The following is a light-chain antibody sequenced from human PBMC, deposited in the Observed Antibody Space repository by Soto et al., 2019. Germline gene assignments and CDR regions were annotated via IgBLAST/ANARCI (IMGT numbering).Light chain of an antibody. V-gene: IGLV1-40*01. CDR1: SSNAGADYD. J-gene: IGLJ1*01. CDR3: QSFDASVSGYV. Sequence: QSVLTQPPSVSGAPGQLVTISCTGSSSNAGADYDVHWYQQLPGLAPKLLIYGNNHRPSGVPDRFSGSRSGTSASLAITGLQAEDEADYYCQSFDASVSGYVFGTGTKVTVL. CDR2: GNN.